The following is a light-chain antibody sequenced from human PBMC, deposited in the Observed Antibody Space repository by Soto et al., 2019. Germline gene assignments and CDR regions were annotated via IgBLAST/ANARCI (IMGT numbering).Light chain of an antibody. Sequence: EITMTQSPATLSVSPGEKATLSCRASQSVSSNLAWYQQKPGQAPTLLIYGASTRATGIPARFSGSGSGTEFTLTVSSLQSEDFAVYYCQQYNNWRTFGQGTKVDIK. V-gene: IGKV3-15*01. J-gene: IGKJ1*01. CDR2: GAS. CDR1: QSVSSN. CDR3: QQYNNWRT.